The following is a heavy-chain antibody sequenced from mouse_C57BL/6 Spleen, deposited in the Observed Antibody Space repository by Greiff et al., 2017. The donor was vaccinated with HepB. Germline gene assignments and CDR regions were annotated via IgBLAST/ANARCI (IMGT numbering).Heavy chain of an antibody. V-gene: IGHV1-52*01. D-gene: IGHD2-1*01. J-gene: IGHJ4*01. Sequence: QVQLQQPGAELVRPGSSVKLSCKASGYTFTSYWMHWVKQRPIQGLEWIGNIDPSDSETHYNQKFKDKATLTVDKSSSTAYMQLSSLTSEDSAVYYCARWGSGYYANLRAMDYWGQGTSVTVSS. CDR3: ARWGSGYYANLRAMDY. CDR1: GYTFTSYW. CDR2: IDPSDSET.